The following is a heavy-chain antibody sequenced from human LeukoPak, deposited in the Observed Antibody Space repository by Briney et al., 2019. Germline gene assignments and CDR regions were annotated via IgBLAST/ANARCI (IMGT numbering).Heavy chain of an antibody. CDR1: GGSFSGYY. Sequence: PSETLSLTCAVYGGSFSGYYWSWIRQPPGKGLEWIGEINHSGSTNYNPSLKSQVTISVDTSKNQFSLKLSSVTAADTAVYYCARGLSPRINMVRGVRPPFRGVFDYWGQGTLVTVSS. CDR2: INHSGST. CDR3: ARGLSPRINMVRGVRPPFRGVFDY. V-gene: IGHV4-34*01. D-gene: IGHD3-10*01. J-gene: IGHJ4*02.